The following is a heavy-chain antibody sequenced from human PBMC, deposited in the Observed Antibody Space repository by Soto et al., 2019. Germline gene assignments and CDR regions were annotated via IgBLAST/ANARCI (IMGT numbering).Heavy chain of an antibody. D-gene: IGHD1-26*01. CDR3: VRGASLNFDY. CDR2: VNWNGGST. Sequence: PGGSLRFSCAASAFIFDDYGMSWARQAPGKGLEWVSGVNWNGGSTGYADSVKGRFTISRDNAKNFLFLQMNSLRVEDTAFYYCVRGASLNFDYWGQGTLVTVSS. CDR1: AFIFDDYG. J-gene: IGHJ4*02. V-gene: IGHV3-20*04.